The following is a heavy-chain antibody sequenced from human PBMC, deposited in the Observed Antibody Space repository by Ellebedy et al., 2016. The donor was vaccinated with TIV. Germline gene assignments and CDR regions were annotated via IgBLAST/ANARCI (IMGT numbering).Heavy chain of an antibody. D-gene: IGHD6-19*01. CDR3: AKGRGGGSDSSAPRYYFDY. Sequence: PGGSLRLSCAASGFTFSSYAMSWVRQASGKGLEWVSTISHTGSRTYYANSVEGRFIISRDNSKRTLYLKMNSLRAEDTAVYYCAKGRGGGSDSSAPRYYFDYWGLGTLVTVSS. CDR2: ISHTGSRT. J-gene: IGHJ4*02. V-gene: IGHV3-23*01. CDR1: GFTFSSYA.